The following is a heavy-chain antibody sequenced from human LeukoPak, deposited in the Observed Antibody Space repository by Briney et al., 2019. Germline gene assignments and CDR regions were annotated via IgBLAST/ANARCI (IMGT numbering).Heavy chain of an antibody. CDR1: GYSLTELS. V-gene: IGHV1-24*01. CDR2: VDPESGAA. D-gene: IGHD2-2*01. Sequence: ASVEVPCKVSGYSLTELSTHWVRQAPGKGLEWMGGVDPESGAAMYAQKLQGRVTMTEDTSTDTAYMELNSLTSDDTAVYYCATGPTMPEPDTSPGLLDFWGQGTLVTVSS. J-gene: IGHJ4*02. CDR3: ATGPTMPEPDTSPGLLDF.